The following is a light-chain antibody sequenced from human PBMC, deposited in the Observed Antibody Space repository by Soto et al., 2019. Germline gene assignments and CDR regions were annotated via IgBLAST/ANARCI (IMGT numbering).Light chain of an antibody. V-gene: IGKV3-20*01. CDR1: QSVSSTY. J-gene: IGKJ2*01. CDR3: QQYDSSPYT. Sequence: EIVLTQSPGTLSLSPEERATLSCRASQSVSSTYFAWYQQKPGQAPRLLIYAASSRETGIPDTFSGSGSGTDFTLTISRLEPEDFAVYYCQQYDSSPYTFGQGTKLEIK. CDR2: AAS.